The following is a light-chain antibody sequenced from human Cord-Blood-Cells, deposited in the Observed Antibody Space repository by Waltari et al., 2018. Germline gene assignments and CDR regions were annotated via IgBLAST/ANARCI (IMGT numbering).Light chain of an antibody. CDR3: QQYYSTPYT. Sequence: DIVMTQYPASLAVSLGERAAINCKSSQSVLYSSNNKNYLAWYQQKPGQPPKLLIYWASTRESGVPDRFSGNGSGTDFTLTISSLQAEDVAVYYCQQYYSTPYTFGQGTKLEIK. CDR1: QSVLYSSNNKNY. J-gene: IGKJ2*01. V-gene: IGKV4-1*01. CDR2: WAS.